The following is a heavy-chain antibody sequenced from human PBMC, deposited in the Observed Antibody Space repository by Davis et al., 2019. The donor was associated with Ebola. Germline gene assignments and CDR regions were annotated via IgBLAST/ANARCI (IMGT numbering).Heavy chain of an antibody. CDR3: VKTRSNWWNDALEI. CDR1: GFTVSSNY. J-gene: IGHJ3*02. V-gene: IGHV3-53*04. D-gene: IGHD2-8*02. Sequence: GGSLRLSCAASGFTVSSNYMSWVRQAPGKGLEWVSVIYSGSSTYYADSVKGRFTISRHNSKNTLDLQMNSLRPEDTAVYYCVKTRSNWWNDALEIWGRGTMIIVSS. CDR2: IYSGSST.